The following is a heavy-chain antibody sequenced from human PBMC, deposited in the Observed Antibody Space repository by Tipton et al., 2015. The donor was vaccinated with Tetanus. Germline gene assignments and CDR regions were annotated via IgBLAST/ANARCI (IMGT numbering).Heavy chain of an antibody. CDR1: GGSLRSGGYY. CDR2: IYYTGNT. D-gene: IGHD1-26*01. J-gene: IGHJ4*02. CDR3: ARRVVGATLDY. Sequence: TLSLTCTVSGGSLRSGGYYWSWIRQHPGQGLEWIGYIYYTGNTYYNPSPKSRVTLSIDVSKNQFSLRLSSVTAADTAVYFCARRVVGATLDYWGQGSLVTVSS. V-gene: IGHV4-31*03.